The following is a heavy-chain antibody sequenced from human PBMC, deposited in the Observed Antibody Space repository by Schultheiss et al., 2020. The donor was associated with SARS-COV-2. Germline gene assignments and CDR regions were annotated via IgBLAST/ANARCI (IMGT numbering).Heavy chain of an antibody. J-gene: IGHJ3*02. CDR2: ISSSSSYI. D-gene: IGHD7-27*01. Sequence: GGSLRLSCAASGFTFSSYSMNWVRQAPGKGLEWVSSISSSSSYIYYADSVKGRFTISRDNAKNSLYLQMNSLRAEDTAVYYCARANWGCGDVGAFDIWGQGTMVTVSS. CDR3: ARANWGCGDVGAFDI. CDR1: GFTFSSYS. V-gene: IGHV3-21*01.